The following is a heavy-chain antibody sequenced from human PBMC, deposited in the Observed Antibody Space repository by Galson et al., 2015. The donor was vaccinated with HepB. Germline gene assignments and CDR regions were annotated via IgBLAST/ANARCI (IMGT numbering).Heavy chain of an antibody. CDR1: GYTFTSYD. CDR2: MNPNSGNT. D-gene: IGHD3-3*01. V-gene: IGHV1-8*01. CDR3: ARVYYDFWSGSQAYYYYYMDV. Sequence: SVKVSCKASGYTFTSYDINWVRQATGQGLEWMGWMNPNSGNTGYAQKFQGRVTMTRNTSISTAYMELSSLRSEDTAVYYCARVYYDFWSGSQAYYYYYMDVWGKGTTVTVSS. J-gene: IGHJ6*03.